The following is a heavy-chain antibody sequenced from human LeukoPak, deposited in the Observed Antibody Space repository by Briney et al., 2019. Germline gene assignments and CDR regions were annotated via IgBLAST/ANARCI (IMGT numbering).Heavy chain of an antibody. CDR3: ARVGDHFHWYLDL. Sequence: GGSLRLSCAASGFTVGTYYMNWVRQAPGKGLERVSILYSGETTYYADSVKGRFIVSRDNSKNMLYLQMNAQRAEDTAVYYCARVGDHFHWYLDLWGRGTVVTVSS. J-gene: IGHJ2*01. D-gene: IGHD3-3*02. V-gene: IGHV3-53*01. CDR1: GFTVGTYY. CDR2: LYSGETT.